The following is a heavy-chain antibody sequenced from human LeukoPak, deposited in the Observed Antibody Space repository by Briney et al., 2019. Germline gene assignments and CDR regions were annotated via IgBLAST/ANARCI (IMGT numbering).Heavy chain of an antibody. CDR3: ASMYYYDSSGYPGAFDI. Sequence: GGSLRLSCAASGFTVSSNYMSWVRQAPGKGLEWVSVIYSGGSTYYADSVKGRFTISRDNSKNTLYLQMNSLRAEDTAVYYCASMYYYDSSGYPGAFDIWGQGTMVTVSS. CDR1: GFTVSSNY. CDR2: IYSGGST. V-gene: IGHV3-66*01. D-gene: IGHD3-22*01. J-gene: IGHJ3*02.